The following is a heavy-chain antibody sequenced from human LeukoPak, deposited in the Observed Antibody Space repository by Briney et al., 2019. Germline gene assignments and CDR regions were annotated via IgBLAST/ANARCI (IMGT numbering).Heavy chain of an antibody. CDR2: INPNSGGT. J-gene: IGHJ4*02. Sequence: ASVKVSCKASGYTFTGYYMHWVRQAPGQGLEWMGWINPNSGGTNYAQKFQGRVTMTTDTSTSTAYMELRSLRSDDTAVYYCAREYYYGSGSYYNEQGIDYWGQGTLVTVSS. CDR3: AREYYYGSGSYYNEQGIDY. D-gene: IGHD3-10*01. V-gene: IGHV1-2*02. CDR1: GYTFTGYY.